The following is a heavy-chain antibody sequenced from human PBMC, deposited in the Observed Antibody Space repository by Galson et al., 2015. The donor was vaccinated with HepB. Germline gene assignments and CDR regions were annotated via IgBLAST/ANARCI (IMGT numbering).Heavy chain of an antibody. J-gene: IGHJ4*02. D-gene: IGHD4-23*01. CDR2: SRNKPKGYST. V-gene: IGHV3-72*01. CDR3: SRSEVTTVVTDFDS. Sequence: SLRLSCAVSGFSFSDHYIDWVRQAPGKGLEWVGRSRNKPKGYSTAYAASVKGRFTVSRDDSKNSVSLQMNSLRSEDTAVYYCSRSEVTTVVTDFDSWGQGTLVTVSS. CDR1: GFSFSDHY.